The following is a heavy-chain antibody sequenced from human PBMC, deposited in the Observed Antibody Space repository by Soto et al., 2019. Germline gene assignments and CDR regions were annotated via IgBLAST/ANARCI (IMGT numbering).Heavy chain of an antibody. Sequence: EVQLVESGGGLVQPGGSLRLSCAASGFTFSSYWMHWVRQAPGKGLVWVSRINSDGSSTSYADSVKGRFTISRDNAKNTLYLQMNSLSAEDTAVYYCARDQRVYYDFWSGYSSYYYYGMDVWGQGTTVTVSS. CDR1: GFTFSSYW. CDR2: INSDGSST. J-gene: IGHJ6*02. CDR3: ARDQRVYYDFWSGYSSYYYYGMDV. D-gene: IGHD3-3*01. V-gene: IGHV3-74*01.